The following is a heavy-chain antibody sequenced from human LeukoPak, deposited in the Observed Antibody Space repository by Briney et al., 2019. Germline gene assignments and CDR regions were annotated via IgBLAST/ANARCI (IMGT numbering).Heavy chain of an antibody. J-gene: IGHJ6*03. Sequence: ASVKVSCKASGYTFTDYYMHWVRQAPGQGLEWMGWINPNSGDTNYAQKFQGGVTMTRDTSITTAYMELSSLRSDDTAMYYCARDRGRISDYYGSGRSLHYYMDVWGRGTTVTVSS. D-gene: IGHD3-10*01. CDR2: INPNSGDT. CDR1: GYTFTDYY. V-gene: IGHV1-2*02. CDR3: ARDRGRISDYYGSGRSLHYYMDV.